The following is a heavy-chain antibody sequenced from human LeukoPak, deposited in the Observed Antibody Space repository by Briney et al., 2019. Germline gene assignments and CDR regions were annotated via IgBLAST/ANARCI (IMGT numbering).Heavy chain of an antibody. CDR2: INPSGGST. V-gene: IGHV1-46*01. J-gene: IGHJ4*02. D-gene: IGHD3-10*01. Sequence: GASVKVSCKASGYTFTSYYMHWVRQAPGQGLEWMGIINPSGGSTSYAQKFQGRVTMTRDTSISTAYMELSRLRSDDTAVYYCARDLSVAFGITMVRGAPPDYWGQGTLVTVSS. CDR1: GYTFTSYY. CDR3: ARDLSVAFGITMVRGAPPDY.